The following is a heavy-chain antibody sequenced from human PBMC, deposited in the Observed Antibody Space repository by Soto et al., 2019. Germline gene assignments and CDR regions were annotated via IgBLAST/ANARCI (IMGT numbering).Heavy chain of an antibody. J-gene: IGHJ4*02. CDR3: TRDRVLWFGELSAPFDY. CDR1: GFTFGDYA. D-gene: IGHD3-10*01. CDR2: IRSKAYGGTT. Sequence: GGSLRLSCTASGFTFGDYAMSWFRQAPGKGLEWVGFIRSKAYGGTTEYAASVKGRFTISRDDSKSIAYLQMNSLKTEDTAVYYCTRDRVLWFGELSAPFDYWGQGTLVTVSS. V-gene: IGHV3-49*03.